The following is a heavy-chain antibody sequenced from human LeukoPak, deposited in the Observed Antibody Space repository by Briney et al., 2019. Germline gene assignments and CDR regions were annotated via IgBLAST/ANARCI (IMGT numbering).Heavy chain of an antibody. Sequence: ASVKVSCKASGYTFTSYAMHWVRQAPGQRLEWMGWINAGNGNTKYSQKFQGRVTITRDTPASTAYMELSSLRSEDTAVYYCARGTGYSSGWSAFDYWAREPWSPSPQ. CDR1: GYTFTSYA. V-gene: IGHV1-3*01. J-gene: IGHJ4*02. D-gene: IGHD6-19*01. CDR2: INAGNGNT. CDR3: ARGTGYSSGWSAFDY.